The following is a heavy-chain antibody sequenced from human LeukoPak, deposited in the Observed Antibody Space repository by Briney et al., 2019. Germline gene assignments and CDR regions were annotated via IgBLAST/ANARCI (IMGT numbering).Heavy chain of an antibody. V-gene: IGHV3-73*01. CDR2: IRSKTNSYAT. CDR3: TRINYDSSDYPHPFDY. J-gene: IGHJ4*02. D-gene: IGHD3-22*01. Sequence: PGGSLKLSCAASGFTFSDPAVHWVRQASGKGLEWVGRIRSKTNSYATAYAALVKGRFTISRDDSKNTAYLQMNSLKTEDTAVYYCTRINYDSSDYPHPFDYWGQGTLVTVSS. CDR1: GFTFSDPA.